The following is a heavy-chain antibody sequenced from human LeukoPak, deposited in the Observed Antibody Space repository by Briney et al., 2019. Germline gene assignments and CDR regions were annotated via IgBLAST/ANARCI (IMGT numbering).Heavy chain of an antibody. J-gene: IGHJ5*02. V-gene: IGHV3-48*03. CDR1: GFAFSAYE. CDR2: IAGSDTTT. CDR3: TTLGYHLDP. D-gene: IGHD3-22*01. Sequence: GGSLRLSCLAPGFAFSAYEMNWVRQAPGKGLEWVSYIAGSDTTTYYADSVKGRFTIFRDNAKNSLYLQMNSLRAEDTALYYCTTLGYHLDPWGQGTLVTVSS.